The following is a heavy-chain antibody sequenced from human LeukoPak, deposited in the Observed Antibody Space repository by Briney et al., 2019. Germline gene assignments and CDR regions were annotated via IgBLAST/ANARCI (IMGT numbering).Heavy chain of an antibody. CDR1: VLIFSSYT. D-gene: IGHD1-14*01. J-gene: IGHJ3*02. CDR2: ISFDGSNT. V-gene: IGHV3-30*09. CDR3: ARGLCGTNHQCAAAIDGFDI. Sequence: PGKSLRLSCASSVLIFSSYTMHWARQAPGKGLEGLAFISFDGSNTYYADPVKGRFAISRDNSKNTLYLQMNSLRAEDTALYYCARGLCGTNHQCAAAIDGFDIWGQGTMVTVSS.